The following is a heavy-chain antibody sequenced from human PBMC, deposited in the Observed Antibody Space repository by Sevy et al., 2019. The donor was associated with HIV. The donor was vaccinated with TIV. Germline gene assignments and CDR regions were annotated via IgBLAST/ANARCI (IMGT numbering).Heavy chain of an antibody. CDR1: GYTFTSYY. CDR3: TREGSSATKNNWFDP. V-gene: IGHV1-46*03. Sequence: ASVKVPCKASGYTFTSYYMHWVRQAPGQGLEWMGIINPSGGSTSYAQKFQGRVTMTRDTSTSTVYMELSSLRSEDTAVYYCTREGSSATKNNWFDPWGQGTLVTVSS. D-gene: IGHD6-6*01. CDR2: INPSGGST. J-gene: IGHJ5*02.